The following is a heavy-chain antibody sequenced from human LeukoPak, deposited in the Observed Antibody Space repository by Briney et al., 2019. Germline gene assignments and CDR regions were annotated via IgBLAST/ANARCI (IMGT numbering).Heavy chain of an antibody. CDR1: GGSFSDYY. CDR3: ARCVVVVAAYHDAFDI. V-gene: IGHV4-34*01. Sequence: SETLSLICAVSGGSFSDYYWTWIRQPPGKGLEWIGEINHSGSTNYNPSLKSRVTISVDTSKNQFSLKLSSVTAADTAVYYCARCVVVVAAYHDAFDIWGQGTMVTVSS. J-gene: IGHJ3*02. CDR2: INHSGST. D-gene: IGHD2-15*01.